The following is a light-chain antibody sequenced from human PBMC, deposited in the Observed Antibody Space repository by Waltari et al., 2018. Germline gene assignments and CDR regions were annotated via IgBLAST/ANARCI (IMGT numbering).Light chain of an antibody. CDR1: RRAVGNYLY. CDR2: DIT. CDR3: CSYAGSYTLV. Sequence: QSALAQPPSVSGSPGESVTISCTGTRRAVGNYLYVSWYQQHPGKAPKLMTFDITKRPAGVPDRFSASKSGNTAFLTISGLQAEDEAEYYCCSYAGSYTLVFGGGTKLTVL. J-gene: IGLJ3*02. V-gene: IGLV2-11*01.